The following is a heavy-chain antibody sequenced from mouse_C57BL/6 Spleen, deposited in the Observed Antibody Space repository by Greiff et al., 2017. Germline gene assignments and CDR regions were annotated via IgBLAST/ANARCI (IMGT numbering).Heavy chain of an antibody. Sequence: DVQLQESGPGLVKPSQSLSLTCSVTGYSITSGYYWNWIRQFPGNKLEWMGYISYDGSNNYNPSLKNRISITRDTSKNQFFLKLNSVTTEDTATYYCARDRVDYWGQGTSVTVSS. J-gene: IGHJ4*01. CDR1: GYSITSGYY. CDR3: ARDRVDY. V-gene: IGHV3-6*01. D-gene: IGHD3-1*01. CDR2: ISYDGSN.